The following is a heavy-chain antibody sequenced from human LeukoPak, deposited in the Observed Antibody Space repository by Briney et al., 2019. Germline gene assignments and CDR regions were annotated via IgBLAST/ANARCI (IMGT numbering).Heavy chain of an antibody. J-gene: IGHJ4*02. Sequence: GGSLRLTCATSGFSFSHYWMHWLRQVPGQGLVWVSRIKGDGSTTRNADSVKGRFTISRDNAKNTLYLQMNSLRVEDTAVYYCAREGLECLGSSCQRAAFDYWGQGTPVTVSS. V-gene: IGHV3-74*01. CDR3: AREGLECLGSSCQRAAFDY. CDR1: GFSFSHYW. CDR2: IKGDGSTT. D-gene: IGHD2-2*01.